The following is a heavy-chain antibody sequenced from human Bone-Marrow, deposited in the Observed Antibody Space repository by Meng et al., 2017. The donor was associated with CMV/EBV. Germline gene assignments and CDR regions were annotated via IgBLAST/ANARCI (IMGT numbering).Heavy chain of an antibody. Sequence: EVQLVESGGGLVQPGGSLSLSCATSGFTFSTYWMHWVRQAPGRGLVWVSRIDSDGTGTTYADSVKGRFTISRDNAKNILYLQMNSLRAEDTAVYYCVRRYCSSSCYHLDYWGQGTLVTVSS. D-gene: IGHD2-2*01. CDR1: GFTFSTYW. CDR3: VRRYCSSSCYHLDY. J-gene: IGHJ4*02. CDR2: IDSDGTGT. V-gene: IGHV3-74*01.